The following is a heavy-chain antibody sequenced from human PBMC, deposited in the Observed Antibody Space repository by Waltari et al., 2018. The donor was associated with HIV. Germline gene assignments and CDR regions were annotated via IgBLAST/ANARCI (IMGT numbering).Heavy chain of an antibody. J-gene: IGHJ4*02. CDR3: AKGLLSENMITFGGVIVPFDY. CDR2: ISGSGGST. V-gene: IGHV3-23*01. Sequence: EVQLLESGGGLVQPGGSLRLSCAASGFTFSSYAMSWVRQAPGKGLEWVSAISGSGGSTYYAESVKGRFTISRDNSKNTLYLQMNSLRAEDTAVYYCAKGLLSENMITFGGVIVPFDYWGQGTLVTVSS. D-gene: IGHD3-16*02. CDR1: GFTFSSYA.